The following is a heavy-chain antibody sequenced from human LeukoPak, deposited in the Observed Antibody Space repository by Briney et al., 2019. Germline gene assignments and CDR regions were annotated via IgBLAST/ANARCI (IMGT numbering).Heavy chain of an antibody. Sequence: ASVKVSCKASGGTFSSYAISWVRQAPGQGLEWMGGIIPIFGTANYAQKFQGRVTMTEDTSTDTAYMELSSLRSEDTAVYYCATDGPIVGFDYWGQGTLVTVSS. CDR1: GGTFSSYA. J-gene: IGHJ4*02. D-gene: IGHD1-26*01. CDR2: IIPIFGTA. V-gene: IGHV1-69*06. CDR3: ATDGPIVGFDY.